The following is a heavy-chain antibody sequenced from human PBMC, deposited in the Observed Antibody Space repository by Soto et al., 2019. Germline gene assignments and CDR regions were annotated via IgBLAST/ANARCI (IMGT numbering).Heavy chain of an antibody. CDR3: ARDGASALTTYPDI. V-gene: IGHV3-66*01. J-gene: IGHJ3*02. D-gene: IGHD3-9*01. Sequence: EVQLMESGGGWVQPGGSLRLSCAVSGFTINSNYMSWVLQAPGQGLEWVSVIDSGGSTYYADSVKGRFTISRDNSKNTQFLQMNSLRDEDTAVYYCARDGASALTTYPDIWGQGTMVTVSS. CDR2: IDSGGST. CDR1: GFTINSNY.